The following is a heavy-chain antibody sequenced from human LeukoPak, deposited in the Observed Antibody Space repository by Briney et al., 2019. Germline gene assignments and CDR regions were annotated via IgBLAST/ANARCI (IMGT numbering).Heavy chain of an antibody. J-gene: IGHJ4*02. CDR3: AKSDYFAD. CDR1: GFTFSSYG. V-gene: IGHV3-74*01. Sequence: GGSLRLSCAASGFTFSSYGMHWVRQAPGKGLEWVSRISSDGSTTIYAESVKGRITISRDNAKNTLYLQMNSLRAEDTAVYYCAKSDYFADWGQGTLVTVSS. CDR2: ISSDGSTT.